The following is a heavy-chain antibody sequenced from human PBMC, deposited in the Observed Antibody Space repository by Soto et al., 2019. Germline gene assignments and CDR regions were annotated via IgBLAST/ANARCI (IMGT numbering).Heavy chain of an antibody. CDR3: AQDRPYPRVYFHY. Sequence: EVKLLESGGGLVQPGGTLRLSCGVSGFTVTSNGVSWVRQAPGKGLEWGSAISPNGQGIWYADSVKGRFTISRDISRNPVFLQMHSLRAEDTAVYFCAQDRPYPRVYFHYWGQGTLVTVSS. CDR2: ISPNGQGI. J-gene: IGHJ4*02. V-gene: IGHV3-23*01. CDR1: GFTVTSNG. D-gene: IGHD3-16*01.